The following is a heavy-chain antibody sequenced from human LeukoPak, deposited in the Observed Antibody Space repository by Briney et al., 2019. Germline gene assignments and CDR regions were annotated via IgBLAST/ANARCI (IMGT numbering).Heavy chain of an antibody. J-gene: IGHJ4*02. CDR2: MNTNSGNT. Sequence: ASVKVSCKASGYTFTTYVVNWVRQATGQGLEWMGWMNTNSGNTGHAQKLQGRVTMTRNTSISTAYMELSSLRSDDTAVYYCVAKGCWGQGTLVTVSS. V-gene: IGHV1-8*01. CDR1: GYTFTTYV. CDR3: VAKGC.